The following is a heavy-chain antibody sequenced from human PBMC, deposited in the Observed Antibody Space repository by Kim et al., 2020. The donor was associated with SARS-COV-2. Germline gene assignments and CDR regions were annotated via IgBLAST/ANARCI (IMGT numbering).Heavy chain of an antibody. D-gene: IGHD6-19*01. V-gene: IGHV3-48*02. J-gene: IGHJ6*02. Sequence: GGSLRLSCAASGFTFSSYSMNWVRQAPGKGLEWVSYISSSSSTIYYADSVKGRFTISRDNAKNSLYLQMNSLRDEDTAVYYCARLSGFIAVAGANGMDVWGQGTTVTVSS. CDR1: GFTFSSYS. CDR2: ISSSSSTI. CDR3: ARLSGFIAVAGANGMDV.